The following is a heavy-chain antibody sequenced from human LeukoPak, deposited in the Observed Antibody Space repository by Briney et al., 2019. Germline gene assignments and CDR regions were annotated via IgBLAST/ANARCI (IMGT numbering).Heavy chain of an antibody. Sequence: SETLSLTCTVSGSISGYFRSWIRQPPGKGLEWIGYIYTSGSTNYNPSLQSRVTITVDTSKNQFSLDLSSVTAADTAVYYCARQKCTSTSCLTKNAFNIWGQGTMVTVSS. CDR2: IYTSGST. CDR1: GSISGYF. D-gene: IGHD2-2*01. CDR3: ARQKCTSTSCLTKNAFNI. V-gene: IGHV4-4*09. J-gene: IGHJ3*02.